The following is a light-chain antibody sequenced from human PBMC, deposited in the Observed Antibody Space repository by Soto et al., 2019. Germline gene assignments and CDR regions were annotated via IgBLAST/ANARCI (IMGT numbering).Light chain of an antibody. Sequence: DIQMTQSPSALSASVGDRVTITCRASQTISSWLAWYQQKPGKAPKLLIYKASTLKSGVPSRFSGSGSGTEFTLTINSLQPEDFGTYYCLQYDSYPVTFGQGTRLEIK. CDR3: LQYDSYPVT. V-gene: IGKV1-5*03. CDR1: QTISSW. J-gene: IGKJ5*01. CDR2: KAS.